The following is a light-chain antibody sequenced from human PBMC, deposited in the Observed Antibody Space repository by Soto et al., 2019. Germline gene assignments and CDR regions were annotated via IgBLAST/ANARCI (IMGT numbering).Light chain of an antibody. V-gene: IGLV2-14*03. CDR3: TSYTTSSPYLV. J-gene: IGLJ3*02. Sequence: QSALTQPASVSGSPGQSITISCTGTSSDVGGYNYVSWYQHHPGKAPKLMIYDVTNRPSGVSNRFSGSKSGNTVSLTISGLQADDQADYHCTSYTTSSPYLVFGGGTKVTVL. CDR2: DVT. CDR1: SSDVGGYNY.